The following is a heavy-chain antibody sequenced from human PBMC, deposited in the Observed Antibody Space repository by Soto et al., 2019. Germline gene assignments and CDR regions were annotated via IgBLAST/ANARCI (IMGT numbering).Heavy chain of an antibody. Sequence: ASVKVSCKDSVYTFTSYGSRWVRQAPDQGLEWMGWISAYNGNTNYAQKLQGRVTMTTDTSTSTAYMELRSLRSDDTAVYYCARDLNYYGSGSYYYPYYYYYYMDVWGKGTTVTVSS. J-gene: IGHJ6*03. CDR3: ARDLNYYGSGSYYYPYYYYYYMDV. CDR1: VYTFTSYG. D-gene: IGHD3-10*01. V-gene: IGHV1-18*01. CDR2: ISAYNGNT.